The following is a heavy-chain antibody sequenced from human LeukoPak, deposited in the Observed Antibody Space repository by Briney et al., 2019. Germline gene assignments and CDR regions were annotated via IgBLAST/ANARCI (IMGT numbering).Heavy chain of an antibody. D-gene: IGHD3-22*01. CDR3: ATALRYYDSSGYPHTPAWFDP. J-gene: IGHJ5*02. CDR1: GYTLTELS. Sequence: ASVKVSCKVSGYTLTELSMHWVRQAPGKGLEWMGGFDPEDGETIYAQKFQGRVTMTEDTSTDTAYMELSSLRSEDTAVHYCATALRYYDSSGYPHTPAWFDPWGQGTLVTVSS. V-gene: IGHV1-24*01. CDR2: FDPEDGET.